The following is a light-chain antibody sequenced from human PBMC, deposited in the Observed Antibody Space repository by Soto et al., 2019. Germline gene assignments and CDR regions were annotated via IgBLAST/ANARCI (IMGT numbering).Light chain of an antibody. CDR2: GAS. J-gene: IGKJ1*01. CDR3: QQYDGSPPWT. V-gene: IGKV3-20*01. CDR1: QSVSSSY. Sequence: EIVLTQSPGTLSLSPGERATLSCRASQSVSSSYLAWYQQKPGQAPRLLIYGASRRATGIPDRFSGSGSGADFTLTISRLEPDDFAVYYCQQYDGSPPWTFGRGTKVEIK.